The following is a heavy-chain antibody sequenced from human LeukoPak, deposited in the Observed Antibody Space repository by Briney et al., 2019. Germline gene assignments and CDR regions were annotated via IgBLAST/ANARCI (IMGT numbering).Heavy chain of an antibody. CDR2: MNPNSGNT. J-gene: IGHJ3*02. D-gene: IGHD3-22*01. V-gene: IGHV1-8*01. CDR1: GYTFTGYD. Sequence: GASVKVSCKASGYTFTGYDINWVRQATGQGLEWMGWMNPNSGNTGYAQKFQGRVTMTRNTSISTAYMELSSLRSEDTAVYYCARGGWFFQYYYDSRNAFDIWGQGTMVTVSS. CDR3: ARGGWFFQYYYDSRNAFDI.